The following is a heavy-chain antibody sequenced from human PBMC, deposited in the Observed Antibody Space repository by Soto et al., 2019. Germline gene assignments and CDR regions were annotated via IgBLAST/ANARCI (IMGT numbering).Heavy chain of an antibody. CDR1: GGSFSGYY. V-gene: IGHV4-34*01. J-gene: IGHJ6*02. CDR2: INHSGST. D-gene: IGHD3-10*01. CDR3: ARGLVDWGVRGATFYYYYYGMDV. Sequence: LSLTCAVYGGSFSGYYWSWIRQPPGKGLEWIGEINHSGSTNYNPSLKSRVTISVDTSKNQFSLKLSSVTAADTAVYYCARGLVDWGVRGATFYYYYYGMDVWGQGTTVTVSS.